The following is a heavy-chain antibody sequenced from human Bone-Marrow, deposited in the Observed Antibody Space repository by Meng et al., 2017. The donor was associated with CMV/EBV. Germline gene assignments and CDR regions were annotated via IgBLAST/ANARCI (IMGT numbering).Heavy chain of an antibody. CDR2: IYWNDDK. Sequence: SGPTLVKPTQTLTLTCTFSGFSLSTSGVGVGWIRQPPGKALEWLALIYWNDDKRYSPSLKSRLTITKDTSKNQVVLTMTNMDPVDTSKYYSSHVRLQNVTTYYYYGMAVWGPGNTVTVSS. CDR1: GFSLSTSGVG. J-gene: IGHJ6*02. CDR3: SHVRLQNVTTYYYYGMAV. D-gene: IGHD4-11*01. V-gene: IGHV2-5*01.